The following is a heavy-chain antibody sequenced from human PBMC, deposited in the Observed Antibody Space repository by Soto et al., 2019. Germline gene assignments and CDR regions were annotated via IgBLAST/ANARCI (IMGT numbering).Heavy chain of an antibody. CDR1: GGTVSSYG. CDR3: ARYMATIRGCWFDP. CDR2: IIPIFGTV. J-gene: IGHJ5*02. Sequence: ASVRVSCNASGGTVSSYGISWVRQALGQGLEWMGGIIPIFGTVNYAQKFQGRVTITADESTSTAYMELSSLRSEDTAVYYCARYMATIRGCWFDPWGQGPLVTVSS. D-gene: IGHD5-12*01. V-gene: IGHV1-69*01.